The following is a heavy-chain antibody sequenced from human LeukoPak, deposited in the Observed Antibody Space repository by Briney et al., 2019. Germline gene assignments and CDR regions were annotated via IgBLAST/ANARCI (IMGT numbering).Heavy chain of an antibody. V-gene: IGHV4-59*08. Sequence: SETLSLTCTVSGGSISSYYWSWIRQPPGKGLEWIGYIYYSGSTNYNPSLKSRVTISVDTSKNQFSLKLSSVTAADTAVYYCARQVVYDSSGYYAFDYWGQGTLVTVSS. CDR3: ARQVVYDSSGYYAFDY. CDR2: IYYSGST. J-gene: IGHJ4*02. CDR1: GGSISSYY. D-gene: IGHD3-22*01.